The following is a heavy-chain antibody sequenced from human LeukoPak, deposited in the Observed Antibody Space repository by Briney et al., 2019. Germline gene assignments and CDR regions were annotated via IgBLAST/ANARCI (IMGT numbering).Heavy chain of an antibody. CDR1: GFTFSTYG. CDR2: ISNDGSRK. Sequence: GRSLRLSCAATGFTFSTYGMHWVRQAPGKGLEWVAIISNDGSRKYYAHSVEGRFTISRDNSKNTLYLQMDSLRAEDTAVYYCARDRAWNYFDYWGQGTLVTVSS. D-gene: IGHD3-3*01. V-gene: IGHV3-30*03. J-gene: IGHJ4*02. CDR3: ARDRAWNYFDY.